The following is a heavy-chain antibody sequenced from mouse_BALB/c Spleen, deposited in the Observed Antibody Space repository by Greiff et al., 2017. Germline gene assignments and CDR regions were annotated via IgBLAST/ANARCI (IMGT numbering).Heavy chain of an antibody. CDR1: GFTFSSFG. CDR2: ISSGSSTI. D-gene: IGHD3-3*01. J-gene: IGHJ3*01. V-gene: IGHV5-17*02. CDR3: ARWGPGIAY. Sequence: EVQLVESGGGLVQPGGSRKLSCAASGFTFSSFGMHWVRQAPEKGLEWVAYISSGSSTIYYADTVKGRFTISRDNPKNTLFLQMTSLRSEDTAMYYCARWGPGIAYWGQGTLVTVSA.